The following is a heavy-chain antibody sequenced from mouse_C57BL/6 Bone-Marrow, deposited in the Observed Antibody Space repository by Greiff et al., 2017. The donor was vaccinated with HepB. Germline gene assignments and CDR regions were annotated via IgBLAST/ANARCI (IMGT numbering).Heavy chain of an antibody. CDR1: GYTFTSYW. J-gene: IGHJ2*01. D-gene: IGHD2-1*01. CDR3: AILIYYGNPYYFDY. CDR2: IHPSDSDT. Sequence: QVQLQHPGAELVKPGASVKVSCKASGYTFTSYWMHWVTQRPGQGLEWIGRIHPSDSDTIYNQKFTGKATLTIDKSSSTAYLQLSSLTSEDSAVYYCAILIYYGNPYYFDYWGQGTTLTVSA. V-gene: IGHV1-74*01.